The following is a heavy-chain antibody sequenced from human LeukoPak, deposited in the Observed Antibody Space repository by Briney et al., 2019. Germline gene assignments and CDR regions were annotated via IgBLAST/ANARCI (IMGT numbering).Heavy chain of an antibody. Sequence: GESLKISCQGSGYSFSNYWIGWVRQMPGKGLEWMGIIYPGDSDTRYSPSFQGQVTISADKSISTAYLQWRSLKASDTAMYYCVRDGYNRFNYYFDYWGQGTLVIVSS. CDR3: VRDGYNRFNYYFDY. D-gene: IGHD5-24*01. CDR1: GYSFSNYW. CDR2: IYPGDSDT. J-gene: IGHJ4*02. V-gene: IGHV5-51*01.